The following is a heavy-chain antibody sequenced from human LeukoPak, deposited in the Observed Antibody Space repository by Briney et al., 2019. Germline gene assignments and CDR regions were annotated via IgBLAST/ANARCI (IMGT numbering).Heavy chain of an antibody. CDR2: ISTSGITT. D-gene: IGHD6-19*01. CDR1: GFTFSSCE. Sequence: GGSLRLSCAASGFTFSSCEMSWVSQAPGKGLEWVSYISTSGITTNYADSVKGRFTISRDNAKNSLYLQMNSLRAEDTAVYYCARGYSSGWYFGYWGQGILVTVSS. J-gene: IGHJ4*02. CDR3: ARGYSSGWYFGY. V-gene: IGHV3-48*03.